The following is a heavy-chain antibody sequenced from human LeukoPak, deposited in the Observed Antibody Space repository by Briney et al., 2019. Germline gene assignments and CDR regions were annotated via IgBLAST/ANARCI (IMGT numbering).Heavy chain of an antibody. D-gene: IGHD2-21*01. CDR1: GASISSYY. CDR2: IDYSGST. V-gene: IGHV4-59*08. J-gene: IGHJ4*02. CDR3: ARHYSSDPFDY. Sequence: SETLSLTCSVSGASISSYYWSWIRQPPGKGLEWIGYIDYSGSTNYSPSLKSRVTISADTSKNQFSLKLTSLTPADTALYFCARHYSSDPFDYWGQGTLVTVSS.